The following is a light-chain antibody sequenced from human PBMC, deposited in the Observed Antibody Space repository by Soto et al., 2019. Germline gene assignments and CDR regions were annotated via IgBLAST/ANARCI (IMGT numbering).Light chain of an antibody. J-gene: IGKJ5*01. CDR3: QQRSNWPPIT. Sequence: EIVLTQSPATLSLSPGERATLSCRASQSVSSYLACYQQKPGQAPRLLIYDASSRATGIPARFSGSESGTDFTLNISSLEPEDFAVYYCQQRSNWPPITFGQGTRLEIK. CDR2: DAS. V-gene: IGKV3-11*01. CDR1: QSVSSY.